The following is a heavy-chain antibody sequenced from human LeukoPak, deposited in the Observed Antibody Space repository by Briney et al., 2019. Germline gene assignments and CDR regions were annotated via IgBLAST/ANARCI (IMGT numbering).Heavy chain of an antibody. CDR1: GGSFSGYY. CDR3: ARGSGQAVAATGYYYYYGMDV. CDR2: INHSGST. V-gene: IGHV4-34*01. Sequence: SETLSLTCAVYGGSFSGYYWSWIRQPPGKGLEWIGEINHSGSTNYNPSLKSRVTMSVDTSKNQFSLKLSSVTAADTAVYYCARGSGQAVAATGYYYYYGMDVWGQGTTVTVSS. J-gene: IGHJ6*02. D-gene: IGHD6-19*01.